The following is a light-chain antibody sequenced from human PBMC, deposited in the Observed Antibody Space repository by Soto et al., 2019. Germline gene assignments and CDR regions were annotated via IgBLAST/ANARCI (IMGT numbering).Light chain of an antibody. CDR1: SSNIGAGYD. J-gene: IGLJ1*01. CDR3: QSYDSSLSV. Sequence: QSVLTQPPSVSGAPGQRVTISCTGSSSNIGAGYDVHWYQQLPGTAPKLLIYGNSNRPSGVPDRFSGSKSGTSASLAITGLQAGDEADYYCQSYDSSLSVFGTGTKV. CDR2: GNS. V-gene: IGLV1-40*01.